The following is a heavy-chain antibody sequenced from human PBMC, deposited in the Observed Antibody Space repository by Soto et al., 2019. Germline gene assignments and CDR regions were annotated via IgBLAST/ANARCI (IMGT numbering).Heavy chain of an antibody. D-gene: IGHD6-13*01. CDR1: GFIFNNYG. V-gene: IGHV3-33*01. Sequence: GGSLRLSCATSGFIFNNYGMHWVRQAQGKGLEWVAVVWNDGKYKYYADSVRGRFTISRDKSNNTVFLQMDSLRAEDTAVYYCARDKAAAAKGVHFDYWGQGSLVTVSS. CDR2: VWNDGKYK. CDR3: ARDKAAAAKGVHFDY. J-gene: IGHJ4*02.